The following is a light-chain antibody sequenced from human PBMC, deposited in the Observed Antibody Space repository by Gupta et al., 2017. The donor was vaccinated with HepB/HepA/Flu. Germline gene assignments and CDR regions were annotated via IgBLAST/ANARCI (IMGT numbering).Light chain of an antibody. CDR3: QQYNSQGT. Sequence: IQMTPSPSTLSAAVGDRVIITCLASQSISNWLAWYQQKAGKAPKLLIYKASSLESGVPSRFSGSGSGTEFTLTISSLQPDDFETYYCQQYNSQGTFGQGTKVEIK. CDR2: KAS. CDR1: QSISNW. V-gene: IGKV1-5*03. J-gene: IGKJ1*01.